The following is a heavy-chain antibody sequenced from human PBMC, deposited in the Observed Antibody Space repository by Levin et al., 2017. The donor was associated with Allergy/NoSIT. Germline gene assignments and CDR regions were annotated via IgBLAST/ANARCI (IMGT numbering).Heavy chain of an antibody. CDR2: IYSGDSGGNT. CDR1: GITVSSYH. V-gene: IGHV3-66*01. J-gene: IGHJ4*02. CDR3: ARLVVDNYFDC. Sequence: GGSLRLSCVASGITVSSYHMSWVRQAPGKGLEWVSAIYSGDSGGNTYYADSVKGRFTISRDNSKNTLYLQMNSLRAEDTAVYFCARLVVDNYFDCWGQGTLVTVSS. D-gene: IGHD2-2*01.